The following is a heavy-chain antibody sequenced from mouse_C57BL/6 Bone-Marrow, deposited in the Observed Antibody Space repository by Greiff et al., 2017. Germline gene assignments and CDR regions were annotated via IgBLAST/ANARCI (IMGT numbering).Heavy chain of an antibody. D-gene: IGHD2-3*01. Sequence: DVKLVESGGDLVKPGGSLKLSCAASGFTFSSYGMSWVRQTPDKRLEWVATISSGGSYTYYPDSVKGRFTISRDNAKNTLYLQMSSLKSEDTAMYYCARHPNDGYYVDYWGQGTTLTVSS. CDR2: ISSGGSYT. J-gene: IGHJ2*01. CDR3: ARHPNDGYYVDY. CDR1: GFTFSSYG. V-gene: IGHV5-6*02.